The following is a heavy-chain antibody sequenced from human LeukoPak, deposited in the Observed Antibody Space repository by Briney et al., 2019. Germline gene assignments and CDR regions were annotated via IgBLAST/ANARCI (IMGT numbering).Heavy chain of an antibody. D-gene: IGHD3-10*01. CDR3: ARDYYYDSGSSYGMDV. CDR1: GLTFSSYG. CDR2: ISYDGTIR. V-gene: IGHV3-30*03. J-gene: IGHJ6*02. Sequence: PGGSLRLSCAASGLTFSSYGMHWVRQAPGKGLEWVAVISYDGTIRNYADSVKGRFTISRDNAKNSLYLLMNSLRAEDTAVYYCARDYYYDSGSSYGMDVWGQGTTVTVSS.